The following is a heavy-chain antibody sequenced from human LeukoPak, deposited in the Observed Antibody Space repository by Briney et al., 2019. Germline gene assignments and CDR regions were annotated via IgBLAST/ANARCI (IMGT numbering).Heavy chain of an antibody. CDR1: GGSISSSSYY. CDR2: IYYSGST. J-gene: IGHJ4*02. CDR3: ARGYGSGFAY. D-gene: IGHD3-10*01. V-gene: IGHV4-39*07. Sequence: PSETLSLTCTVSGGSISSSSYYWGWIRQPPGKGLEWIASIYYSGSTYYNPSLKSRVTISVDTSKNQFSLKVSSVTAADTAVYYCARGYGSGFAYWGQGTLVTVSS.